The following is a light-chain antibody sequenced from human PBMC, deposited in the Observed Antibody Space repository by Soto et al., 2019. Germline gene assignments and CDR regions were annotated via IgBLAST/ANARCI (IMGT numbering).Light chain of an antibody. CDR1: QSVSSSY. Sequence: EIVLTQSPGTLSLSPGERATLSCRASQSVSSSYLAWYQQKPGQAPRLLIYGASSRATGIPDRFSGSGSGTDFTLTIRRLEPADFAVYYCQQYGSPPLTFGGGTKVDIK. CDR3: QQYGSPPLT. CDR2: GAS. J-gene: IGKJ4*01. V-gene: IGKV3-20*01.